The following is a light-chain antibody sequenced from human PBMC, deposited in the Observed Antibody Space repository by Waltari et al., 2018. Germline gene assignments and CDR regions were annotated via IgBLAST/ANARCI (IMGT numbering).Light chain of an antibody. J-gene: IGLJ3*02. CDR1: ALSKKY. CDR3: YSTDFSGHDRV. CDR2: EDI. Sequence: SYELTQPPSVSVSPGQTARITCSGDALSKKYAYWYQQKSGKAPVLVIYEDIKRPTGIPGRFSGSSSGTTATLTISGAHVDDEADYYCYSTDFSGHDRVFGGGTKLTIL. V-gene: IGLV3-10*01.